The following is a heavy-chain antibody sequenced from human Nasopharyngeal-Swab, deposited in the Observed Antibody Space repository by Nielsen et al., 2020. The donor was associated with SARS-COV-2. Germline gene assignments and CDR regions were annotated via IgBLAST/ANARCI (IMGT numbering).Heavy chain of an antibody. D-gene: IGHD2-2*01. CDR2: IYSDVTT. V-gene: IGHV3-53*01. Sequence: GESLMIYCAASVCSVRSDYMTSVRQAPGKGLEWVSVIYSDVTTHYTESVKGRFTISRDDSKNTLHLQMNSLRVDYTAVYYCAKDPGYLNVMNVWGQGTTVTVSS. CDR3: AKDPGYLNVMNV. J-gene: IGHJ6*02. CDR1: VCSVRSDY.